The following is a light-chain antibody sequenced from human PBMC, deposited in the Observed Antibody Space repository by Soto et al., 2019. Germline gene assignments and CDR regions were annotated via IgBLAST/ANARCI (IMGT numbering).Light chain of an antibody. V-gene: IGLV3-21*04. J-gene: IGLJ6*01. CDR3: QVWDSSSDHPGNV. Sequence: SYELTQPPSVSVVPGKTARINRGGNNIGSNSVHWYQQKPGQAPVLVIYYDSDRPSGIPERFSGSNSGNTATLTISRVEAGDEADYYCQVWDSSSDHPGNVFGSGTQLTVL. CDR2: YDS. CDR1: NIGSNS.